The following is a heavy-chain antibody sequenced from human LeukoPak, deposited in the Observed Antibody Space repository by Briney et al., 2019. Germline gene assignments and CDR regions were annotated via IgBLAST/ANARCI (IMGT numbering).Heavy chain of an antibody. CDR1: GYSFTSYW. CDR2: IYAGDSDT. J-gene: IGHJ4*02. D-gene: IGHD2-15*01. V-gene: IGHV5-51*01. Sequence: GESLKISCKGSGYSFTSYWIGWVRQMPGKGLEWMGIIYAGDSDTRYSPSFQGQVTISADKSISTAYLQWSSLKASGTAMYYCARARYCSGGSCYRQLFDYWGQGTLVTVSS. CDR3: ARARYCSGGSCYRQLFDY.